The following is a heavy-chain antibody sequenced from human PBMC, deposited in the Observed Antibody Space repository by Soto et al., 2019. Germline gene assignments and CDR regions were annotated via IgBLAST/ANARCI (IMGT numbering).Heavy chain of an antibody. CDR3: ARVNPGYNYVNY. J-gene: IGHJ4*02. D-gene: IGHD5-18*01. V-gene: IGHV3-74*01. CDR1: GFTFSSYW. CDR2: INSDGSTT. Sequence: AGGSLRLSCAASGFTFSSYWMLWVRQAPGKGLVWVSRINSDGSTTSYADSVKGRFTISRDNAKNTLYLQMNSLRAEDTAVYYCARVNPGYNYVNYWGQGTLVTVSS.